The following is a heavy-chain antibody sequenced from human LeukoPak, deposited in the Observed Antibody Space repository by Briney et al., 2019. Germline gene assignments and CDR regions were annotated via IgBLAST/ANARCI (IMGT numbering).Heavy chain of an antibody. Sequence: GASVKVSCKASGYTFTTYGFSWVRQAPGQGLEWMGWISAYNGQTNYAQKVQGRVTMTTDTSTSTAYMELRSLRSDDTAVYYCARDLWDIVVVPAATYYYYYYMDVWGKGTTVTVSS. D-gene: IGHD2-2*01. CDR1: GYTFTTYG. CDR3: ARDLWDIVVVPAATYYYYYYMDV. V-gene: IGHV1-18*01. J-gene: IGHJ6*03. CDR2: ISAYNGQT.